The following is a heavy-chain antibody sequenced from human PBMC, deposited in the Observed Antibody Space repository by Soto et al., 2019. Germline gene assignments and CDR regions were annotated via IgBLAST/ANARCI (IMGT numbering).Heavy chain of an antibody. CDR1: GYTFSSYG. J-gene: IGHJ4*02. CDR2: FNTYNGNT. CDR3: ARERGGYSYGDY. Sequence: QVQLVQSGAEVKKPGASDKVSCKASGYTFSSYGITWVRQAPGQRLEWMGWFNTYNGNTNYAQKLQGRVTMTTDTSTSTAYMELRSLRSDDTAVYYCARERGGYSYGDYWGQGALVTVSS. D-gene: IGHD5-18*01. V-gene: IGHV1-18*01.